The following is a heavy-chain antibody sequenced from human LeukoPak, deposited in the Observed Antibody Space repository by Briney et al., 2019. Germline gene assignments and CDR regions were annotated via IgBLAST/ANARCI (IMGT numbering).Heavy chain of an antibody. Sequence: GASVKVSCKASGYTFTSYYMHWVRQAPGQGLEWMGWISAYNGNTNYAQKLQGRVTMTTDTSTSTAYMELRSLRSDDTAVYYCARDLQYEFYFDYWGQGTLVTVSS. V-gene: IGHV1-18*04. J-gene: IGHJ4*02. CDR3: ARDLQYEFYFDY. CDR2: ISAYNGNT. D-gene: IGHD2-8*01. CDR1: GYTFTSYY.